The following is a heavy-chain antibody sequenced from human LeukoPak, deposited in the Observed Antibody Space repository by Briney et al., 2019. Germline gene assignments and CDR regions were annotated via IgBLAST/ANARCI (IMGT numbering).Heavy chain of an antibody. CDR1: GYTFTSYG. V-gene: IGHV1-18*01. CDR3: ARDHSGYDRSDY. Sequence: ASVKVSFKASGYTFTSYGISWVRQAPGQGLEWMGWISAYNGNTNYAQKLQGRVTMTTDTSTSTAYMELRNLRSDDTAVYYCARDHSGYDRSDYWGQGTLVTVSS. J-gene: IGHJ4*02. CDR2: ISAYNGNT. D-gene: IGHD5-12*01.